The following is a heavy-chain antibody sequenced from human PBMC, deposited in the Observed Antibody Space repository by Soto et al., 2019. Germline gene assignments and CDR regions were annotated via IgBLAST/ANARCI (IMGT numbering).Heavy chain of an antibody. D-gene: IGHD3-10*01. J-gene: IGHJ4*02. CDR1: GFNLNTYG. CDR3: VRDSARMANX. CDR2: ILYDGSKK. Sequence: SLRLSCVASGFNLNTYGIYWVRQAPGKGLQWVSKILYDGSKKHYADSVRGRFTITRDNSNNTVYLKMDSLRVDDTAMYYCVRDSARMANXLGQGTRVT. V-gene: IGHV3-30*03.